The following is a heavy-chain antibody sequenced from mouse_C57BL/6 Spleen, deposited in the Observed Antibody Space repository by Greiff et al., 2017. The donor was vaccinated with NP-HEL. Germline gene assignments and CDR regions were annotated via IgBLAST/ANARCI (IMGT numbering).Heavy chain of an antibody. CDR3: ARLYSYYAMDY. D-gene: IGHD2-12*01. Sequence: VQLQQPGAELVRPGSSVKLSCKASGYTFTSYWMHWVKQRPIQGLEWIGNIDPSDSETHYNQKFKDKATLTVDKSSSTAYMQLSSLTSEDSAVYYCARLYSYYAMDYWGQGTSVTVSS. J-gene: IGHJ4*01. CDR1: GYTFTSYW. CDR2: IDPSDSET. V-gene: IGHV1-52*01.